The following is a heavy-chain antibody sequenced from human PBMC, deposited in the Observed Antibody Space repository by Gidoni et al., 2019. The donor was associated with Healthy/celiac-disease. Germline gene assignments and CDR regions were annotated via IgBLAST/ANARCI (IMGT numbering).Heavy chain of an antibody. J-gene: IGHJ4*02. CDR3: ARDYCSGGSCYSFDY. Sequence: EVQLVESGGGLVKPGGSLRLPCAASASTFSRYSMNWVRQAPGKGLEWVSSISSSSSYIYYADSVKGRFTISRDNAKSSLYLQMNSLRAEDTAVYYCARDYCSGGSCYSFDYWGQGTLVTVSS. CDR2: ISSSSSYI. V-gene: IGHV3-21*01. D-gene: IGHD2-15*01. CDR1: ASTFSRYS.